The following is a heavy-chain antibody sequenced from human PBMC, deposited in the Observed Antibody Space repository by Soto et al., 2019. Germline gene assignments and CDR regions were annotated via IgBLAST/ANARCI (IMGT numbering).Heavy chain of an antibody. CDR2: IWYDGSIK. CDR3: ARGPRKPWYFDL. CDR1: GFTFSSYG. V-gene: IGHV3-33*01. J-gene: IGHJ2*01. Sequence: GGSLRLSCAASGFTFSSYGMHWVRQAPGKGLEWVAVIWYDGSIKYYADSVKGRFTISRDNSKNTLYLQMNSLRAEDTALYYGARGPRKPWYFDLWGRGTLVTVSS.